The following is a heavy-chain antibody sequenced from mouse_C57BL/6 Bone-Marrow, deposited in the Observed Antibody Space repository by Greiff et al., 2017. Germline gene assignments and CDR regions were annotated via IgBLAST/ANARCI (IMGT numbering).Heavy chain of an antibody. J-gene: IGHJ1*03. CDR3: ARERGNWYFDV. CDR2: ISYDGSN. CDR1: GYSITSGYY. V-gene: IGHV3-6*01. Sequence: VQLKQSGPGLVKPSQSLSLTCSVTGYSITSGYYWNWIRQFPGNKLEWMGYISYDGSNNYNPSLKNRISITRDTSKNQFFLKLNSVTTEDTATYYCARERGNWYFDVWGTATTVTVSS.